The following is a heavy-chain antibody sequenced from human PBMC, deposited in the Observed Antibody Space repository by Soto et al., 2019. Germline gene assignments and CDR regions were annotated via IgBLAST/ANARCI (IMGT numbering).Heavy chain of an antibody. CDR3: AKELIDYGVFYY. J-gene: IGHJ4*02. CDR2: ISNNGAHT. CDR1: GFTFSNYE. V-gene: IGHV3-64*01. D-gene: IGHD4-17*01. Sequence: PGGSLRLSCAASGFTFSNYEMHWVRQAPGKGLEYVSGISNNGAHTDYANSVKGRFTISRDNSKNTLYLEMNNLRAEDTAVYYCAKELIDYGVFYYWGQGTLVTVS.